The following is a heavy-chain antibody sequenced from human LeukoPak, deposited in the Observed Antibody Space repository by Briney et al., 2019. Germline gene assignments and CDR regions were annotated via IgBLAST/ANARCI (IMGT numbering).Heavy chain of an antibody. D-gene: IGHD3-10*01. J-gene: IGHJ6*03. V-gene: IGHV4-59*01. CDR3: AREERGYYYYMDV. CDR2: IYYSGST. CDR1: SGSISSYY. Sequence: SETLSLTCTVSSGSISSYYWSWIRQPPGKGLEWIGYIYYSGSTNYNPSLKRRVTISVDTSKNQFSLTLSSVTAADTAVYYCAREERGYYYYMDVWGKGTTVTVSS.